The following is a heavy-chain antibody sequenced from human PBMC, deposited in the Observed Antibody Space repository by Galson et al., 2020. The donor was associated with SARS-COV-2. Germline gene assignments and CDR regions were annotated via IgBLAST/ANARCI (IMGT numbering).Heavy chain of an antibody. CDR1: GGSFSGYY. D-gene: IGHD6-13*01. CDR2: INHSGST. J-gene: IGHJ5*02. V-gene: IGHV4-34*01. Sequence: SETLSLTCAVYGGSFSGYYWSWIRQPPGKGLEWIGEINHSGSTNYNPSLKSRVTISVDTSKNQFSLKLSSVTAADTAVYYCARGGYSRSWYGGGDGCDTWGQGTLVTVSS. CDR3: ARGGYSRSWYGGGDGCDT.